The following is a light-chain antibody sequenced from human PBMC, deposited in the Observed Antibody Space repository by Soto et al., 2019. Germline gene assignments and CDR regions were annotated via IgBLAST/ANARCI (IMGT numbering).Light chain of an antibody. Sequence: DIQMTQSPSTLSASVGDRVTITCRASRTISSWLDWYQQKPGQAPNFLIYTASSLQSGVPSRFSGSGSGTEFTLTISNLQPDDSATYYCQQYNSYPLTFGGGTKVEIK. CDR3: QQYNSYPLT. J-gene: IGKJ4*01. CDR1: RTISSW. CDR2: TAS. V-gene: IGKV1-5*03.